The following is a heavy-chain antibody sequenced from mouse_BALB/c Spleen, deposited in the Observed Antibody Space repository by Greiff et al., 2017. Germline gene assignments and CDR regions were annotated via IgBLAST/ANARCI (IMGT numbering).Heavy chain of an antibody. V-gene: IGHV1S81*02. CDR1: GYTFTSYW. CDR3: ARRIITTATGGY. CDR2: INPSNGRT. D-gene: IGHD1-2*01. Sequence: VQLQQPGAELVKPGASVKLSCKASGYTFTSYWMHWVKQRPGQGLEWIGEINPSNGRTNYNEKFKSKATLTVDKSSSTAYMQLSSLTSEDSAVYYCARRIITTATGGYWGQGTTLTVSS. J-gene: IGHJ2*01.